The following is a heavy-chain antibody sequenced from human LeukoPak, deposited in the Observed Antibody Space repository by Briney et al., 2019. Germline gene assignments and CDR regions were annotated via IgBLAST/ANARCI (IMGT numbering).Heavy chain of an antibody. CDR3: ARGSSSSWYGVN. CDR1: GGSISSSSYY. Sequence: PSETLSLTCTVSGGSISSSSYYWGWIRQPPGKGLEWIGSIYYSGSTYYNPSLKSRVTISVDTSKNQFSLKLSSVTAADTAVYYCARGSSSSWYGVNWGQGTLVTVSS. J-gene: IGHJ4*02. CDR2: IYYSGST. V-gene: IGHV4-39*07. D-gene: IGHD6-13*01.